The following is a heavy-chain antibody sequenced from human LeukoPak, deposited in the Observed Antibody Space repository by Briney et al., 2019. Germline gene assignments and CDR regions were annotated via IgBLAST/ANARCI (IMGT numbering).Heavy chain of an antibody. CDR2: INHSGST. V-gene: IGHV4-34*01. J-gene: IGHJ4*02. CDR1: GGSFSGYY. CDR3: ARVPYSSSWYRGIYFDY. D-gene: IGHD6-13*01. Sequence: SETLSLTCAVYGGSFSGYYWSGIRQPPGKGLEGIGEINHSGSTNYKPSLKSRVTISVDTSKNQFSLQLSSVTAADTAVYYCARVPYSSSWYRGIYFDYWGQGTLVTVSS.